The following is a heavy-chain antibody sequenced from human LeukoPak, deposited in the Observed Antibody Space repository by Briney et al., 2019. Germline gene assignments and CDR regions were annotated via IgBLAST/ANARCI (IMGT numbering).Heavy chain of an antibody. CDR3: GRDSRGDILTGYYGMAV. J-gene: IGHJ6*02. D-gene: IGHD3-9*01. Sequence: GGSLRLSCAASGFTFSTYGMHWVRQAPGKGLEWVAVIWYDGSNKYYADSVEGRFTISRDNSKSTLYLQMNSLRAEDTAVYFCGRDSRGDILTGYYGMAVWGQGTTVTVFS. CDR1: GFTFSTYG. CDR2: IWYDGSNK. V-gene: IGHV3-33*01.